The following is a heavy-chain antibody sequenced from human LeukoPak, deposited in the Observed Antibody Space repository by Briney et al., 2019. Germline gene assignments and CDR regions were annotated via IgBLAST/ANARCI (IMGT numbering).Heavy chain of an antibody. CDR1: GYTFTSYY. V-gene: IGHV1-46*01. CDR2: INPSGGST. Sequence: ASVKVSCKASGYTFTSYYMHWMRQAPGQGLEWMGIINPSGGSTSYAQKFQGRVTITRDTSISTAYMELSSLRSEDTAVYYCARVDGSPDYWGQGTLVTVSS. D-gene: IGHD2-15*01. CDR3: ARVDGSPDY. J-gene: IGHJ4*02.